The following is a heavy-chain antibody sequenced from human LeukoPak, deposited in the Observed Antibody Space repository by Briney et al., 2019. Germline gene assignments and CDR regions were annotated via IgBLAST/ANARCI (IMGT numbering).Heavy chain of an antibody. CDR3: AAHSSGLFDY. Sequence: ASVKVSCKASGYTFTSYAMNWVRQAPGQGLEWMGWISAYNGNTNYAQKLQGRVTMTTDTSTSTAYMELRSLRSDDTAVYYCAAHSSGLFDYWGQGTLVTVSS. CDR2: ISAYNGNT. D-gene: IGHD6-19*01. V-gene: IGHV1-18*01. CDR1: GYTFTSYA. J-gene: IGHJ4*02.